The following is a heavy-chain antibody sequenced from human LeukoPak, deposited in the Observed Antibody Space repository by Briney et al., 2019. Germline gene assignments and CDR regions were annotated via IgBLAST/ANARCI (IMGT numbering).Heavy chain of an antibody. Sequence: PSETLSLTCTVSGGSISNYYWSWIRQPAGKGLEWIGRIHSSGTTIYNPSLKSRVTMSVDTSKNQFSLKLSSVTAADTAVYFCASGSSGYDPWGQGTLVTVSS. V-gene: IGHV4-4*07. CDR1: GGSISNYY. J-gene: IGHJ5*02. CDR2: IHSSGTT. D-gene: IGHD5-12*01. CDR3: ASGSSGYDP.